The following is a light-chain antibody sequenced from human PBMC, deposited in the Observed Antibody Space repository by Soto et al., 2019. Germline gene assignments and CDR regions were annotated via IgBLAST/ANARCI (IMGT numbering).Light chain of an antibody. V-gene: IGKV3-20*01. J-gene: IGKJ2*01. CDR2: SAS. CDR3: QQYGMSPYT. Sequence: EIVLTQSPDTLSLSPGERVTLSCRASQSVINNWIAWYQQKPGQAPRLLIYSASSRPGGIPDKFSGSGSGTDFTLSINRLEPEDFAVYYCQQYGMSPYTFAQGTKLEI. CDR1: QSVINNW.